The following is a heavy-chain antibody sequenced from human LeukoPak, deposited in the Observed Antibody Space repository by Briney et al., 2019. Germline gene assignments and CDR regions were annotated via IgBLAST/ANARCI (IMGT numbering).Heavy chain of an antibody. CDR2: IDPSDSYT. Sequence: GESLRISCNGSGYXFSSYWISWVRQMPGKGLEWMGRIDPSDSYTNYSPSFQGHVTISADKSISTAYLQWSSLKASDTAMYYCARRSSGYNWFDPWGQGTLVTVSS. D-gene: IGHD6-19*01. CDR1: GYXFSSYW. V-gene: IGHV5-10-1*01. CDR3: ARRSSGYNWFDP. J-gene: IGHJ5*02.